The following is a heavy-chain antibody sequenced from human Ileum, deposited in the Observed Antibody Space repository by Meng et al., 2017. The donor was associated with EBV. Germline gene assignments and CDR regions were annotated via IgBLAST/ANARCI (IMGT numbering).Heavy chain of an antibody. V-gene: IGHV1-18*01. J-gene: IGHJ2*01. CDR3: ARGVTTVLYWFFDL. CDR1: GYTFTNYG. D-gene: IGHD4-11*01. Sequence: QAQLVQLGAKVKKPGASVKVSCKASGYTFTNYGISWVRQAPGQGLEWMGRISADSGNTNYPQKFQGRVTMTTDTSTRTAYMEVRRLRSDDTAVYYCARGVTTVLYWFFDLWGRGTLVTVSS. CDR2: ISADSGNT.